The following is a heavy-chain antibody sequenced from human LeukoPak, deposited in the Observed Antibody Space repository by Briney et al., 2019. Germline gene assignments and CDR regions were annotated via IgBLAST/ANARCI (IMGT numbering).Heavy chain of an antibody. CDR1: GFSLSTSGVG. CDR3: AHSVYYGSGNWFDP. J-gene: IGHJ5*02. CDR2: IYWDDDK. D-gene: IGHD3-10*01. V-gene: IGHV2-5*02. Sequence: SGPTLVKPTQTLTLTWTFSGFSLSTSGVGVGWIRQPPGKALEWLALIYWDDDKRYSPSLKSRLTITKDTSKNQVVLTMTNMDPVDTATYYCAHSVYYGSGNWFDPWGQATLVTVSS.